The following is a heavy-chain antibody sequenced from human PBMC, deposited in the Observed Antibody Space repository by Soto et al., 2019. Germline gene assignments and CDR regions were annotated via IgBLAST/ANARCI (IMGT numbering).Heavy chain of an antibody. CDR1: GFTFTSSA. Sequence: QMQLVQSGPEVKKPGTSVKVSCKASGFTFTSSAVQWVRQARGQRLEWIGWIVVGSGNTNYAQKFQERVTVTRDMSTSTAYMELSSLRSEDTAVYYCAAGTKDYGDFFPFDYWGQGTLVTVSS. CDR2: IVVGSGNT. J-gene: IGHJ4*02. CDR3: AAGTKDYGDFFPFDY. D-gene: IGHD4-17*01. V-gene: IGHV1-58*01.